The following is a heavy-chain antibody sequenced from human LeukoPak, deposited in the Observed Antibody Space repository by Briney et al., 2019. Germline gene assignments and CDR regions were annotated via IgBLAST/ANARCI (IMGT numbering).Heavy chain of an antibody. V-gene: IGHV5-51*01. J-gene: IGHJ3*02. Sequence: ESLKISCKGSGYSFASYWIGWVLQMPGKGLEWMGIIYPGDSDPRYSPSFQGQVTISADKSISTAYLQWSSLKASDTAMYYCARLSGGGWYLDAFDIWGLGTMVTVSS. CDR3: ARLSGGGWYLDAFDI. CDR1: GYSFASYW. CDR2: IYPGDSDP. D-gene: IGHD6-19*01.